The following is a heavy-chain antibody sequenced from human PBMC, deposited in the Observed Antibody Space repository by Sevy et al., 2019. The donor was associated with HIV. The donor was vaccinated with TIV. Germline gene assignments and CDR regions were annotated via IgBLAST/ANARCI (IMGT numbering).Heavy chain of an antibody. Sequence: GGSLRLSCAASGFTFSRYWMTWVRQAPGKGLEWVANIKQDESEKYYVDSVKGRFTISRDNSKNTLYLQMNSLRAEDTAVYYCAKLGRYYDSSGYPAFDYWGQGTLVTVSS. J-gene: IGHJ4*02. V-gene: IGHV3-7*01. D-gene: IGHD3-22*01. CDR3: AKLGRYYDSSGYPAFDY. CDR1: GFTFSRYW. CDR2: IKQDESEK.